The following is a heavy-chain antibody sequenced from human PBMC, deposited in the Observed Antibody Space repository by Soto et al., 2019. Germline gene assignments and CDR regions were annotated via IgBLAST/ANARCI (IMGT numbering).Heavy chain of an antibody. CDR3: ARVSSSWEYYYYYIEV. D-gene: IGHD6-6*01. J-gene: IGHJ6*03. CDR1: GGSVSSSNYY. V-gene: IGHV4-39*01. Sequence: SETLSLTCTFSGGSVSSSNYYLAWIRQPPGKGLEWIGSIYYSGSTYYNPSLKSRVTISVDTSENQFSLKLSSVTAADTAVYHCARVSSSWEYYYYYIEVWGKGTTVTVSS. CDR2: IYYSGST.